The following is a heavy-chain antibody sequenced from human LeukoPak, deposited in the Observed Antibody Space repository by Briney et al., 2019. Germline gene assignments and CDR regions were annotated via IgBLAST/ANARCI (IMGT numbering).Heavy chain of an antibody. CDR3: ATPRPHYYDSSGYKGDAFDI. J-gene: IGHJ3*02. CDR2: FDPEDGET. Sequence: ASVKVSCKVSGYTLTELYMHWVRQAPGKGLEWMGGFDPEDGETIYAQKFQGRVTMTEDTSTDTAYMELSSLRSEDTAVYYCATPRPHYYDSSGYKGDAFDIWGQGTMVTVSS. CDR1: GYTLTELY. V-gene: IGHV1-24*01. D-gene: IGHD3-22*01.